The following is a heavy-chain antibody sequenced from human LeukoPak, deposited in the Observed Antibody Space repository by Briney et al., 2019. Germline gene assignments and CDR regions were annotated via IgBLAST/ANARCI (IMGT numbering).Heavy chain of an antibody. D-gene: IGHD5-12*01. CDR1: GGSISSSSYY. J-gene: IGHJ4*02. CDR3: ARQGGYDDVSFDY. Sequence: SETLSLTCTVSGGSISSSSYYWGWIRQPPGKGLEWIGSIYYSGSTYYNPSLKSRATISLDTSKNQFSLKLSSVTAADTAVYYCARQGGYDDVSFDYWGQGTLVTVSS. CDR2: IYYSGST. V-gene: IGHV4-39*01.